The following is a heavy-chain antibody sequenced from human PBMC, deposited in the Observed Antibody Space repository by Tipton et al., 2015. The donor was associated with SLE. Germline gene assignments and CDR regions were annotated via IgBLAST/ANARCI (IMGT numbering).Heavy chain of an antibody. CDR1: GDSITIVGW. Sequence: TLSLTCSVSGDSITIVGWWTWVRQPPGKGLEWIGHIDHGRNTNHNPSLKSRVTISPDKSRNQFSLKVYSVTAADTAVYYCARGDYFGSGDALDVWGQGTMVSVSS. CDR3: ARGDYFGSGDALDV. J-gene: IGHJ3*01. CDR2: IDHGRNT. V-gene: IGHV4-4*02. D-gene: IGHD3-10*01.